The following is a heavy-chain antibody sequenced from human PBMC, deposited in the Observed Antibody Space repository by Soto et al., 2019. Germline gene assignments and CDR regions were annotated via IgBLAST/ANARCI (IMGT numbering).Heavy chain of an antibody. CDR3: ARAQTIFGIITVFDY. V-gene: IGHV4-59*11. D-gene: IGHD3-3*01. Sequence: SETLSLTCTVSGASITSHYWSWIRQPPGKGLEWIGHIYYRGTTNYNPSLKSRVTISADTSKNQFSLKLSSVTAADTAVYYCARAQTIFGIITVFDYWGQGTLVTVSS. CDR1: GASITSHY. J-gene: IGHJ4*02. CDR2: IYYRGTT.